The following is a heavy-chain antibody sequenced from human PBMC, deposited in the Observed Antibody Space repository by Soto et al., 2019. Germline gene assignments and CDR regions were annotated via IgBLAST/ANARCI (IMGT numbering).Heavy chain of an antibody. CDR2: IGTAGDT. V-gene: IGHV3-13*01. Sequence: PGGSLRLSCAASGFTFSIYDMHWVRQATGKGLEWVSAIGTAGDTYYPGSVKGRFTIPRENAKNSLYLQMNSLRAGDTAVYYCARGFKDNWNYRLFDYCGQGTLVTVSS. J-gene: IGHJ4*02. CDR1: GFTFSIYD. CDR3: ARGFKDNWNYRLFDY. D-gene: IGHD1-7*01.